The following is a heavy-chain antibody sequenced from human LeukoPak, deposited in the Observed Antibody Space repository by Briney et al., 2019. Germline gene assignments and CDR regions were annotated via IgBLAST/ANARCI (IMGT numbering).Heavy chain of an antibody. D-gene: IGHD3-22*01. Sequence: GASVKVSCKASGYTFTGYSIHWVRQAPGQGLEWMGWINPNSGGTNYAQKFQGRVTMTRDTSISTAYMELSRLRSDDTAVYYCARDERYDSSGYPFDYWGQGTLVTVSS. CDR2: INPNSGGT. CDR3: ARDERYDSSGYPFDY. J-gene: IGHJ4*02. V-gene: IGHV1-2*02. CDR1: GYTFTGYS.